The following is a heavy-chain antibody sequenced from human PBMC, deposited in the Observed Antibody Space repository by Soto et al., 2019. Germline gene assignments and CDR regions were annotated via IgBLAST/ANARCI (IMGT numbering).Heavy chain of an antibody. CDR2: ISAYNGNT. J-gene: IGHJ4*02. CDR1: GYTFTRDG. V-gene: IGHV1-18*01. D-gene: IGHD5-12*01. Sequence: ASVKGACKASGYTFTRDGISWVRQAPGQGLEWMGWISAYNGNTNYAQKLQGRVTMTTDTSTSTAYMELRSLRSDDTAVYYCARGEVGYDWWSDYWGQGTLVTVSS. CDR3: ARGEVGYDWWSDY.